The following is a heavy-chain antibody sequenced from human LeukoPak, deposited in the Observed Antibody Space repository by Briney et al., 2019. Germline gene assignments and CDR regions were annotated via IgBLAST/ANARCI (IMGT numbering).Heavy chain of an antibody. CDR2: ISSSSSYI. V-gene: IGHV3-21*01. D-gene: IGHD2-2*01. Sequence: GGSLRLSCAASGFTFSSYSMNWVRQAPGKGLEWVSSISSSSSYIYYADSVKGRFTISRDNAKNSLYLQMNSLRAEDMAVYYCARVPYCSSTSCFSGIDYWGQGTLVTVSS. CDR3: ARVPYCSSTSCFSGIDY. J-gene: IGHJ4*02. CDR1: GFTFSSYS.